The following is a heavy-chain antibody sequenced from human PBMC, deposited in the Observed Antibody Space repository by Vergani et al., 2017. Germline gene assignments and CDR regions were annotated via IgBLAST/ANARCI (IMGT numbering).Heavy chain of an antibody. D-gene: IGHD3-3*01. CDR1: GFPFSSYW. J-gene: IGHJ6*02. Sequence: EVQLVESGGGLVQPGGSLRLSCAASGFPFSSYWMHWVRQAPGKGLVWVSRINSDGSSTSYADSVKGRFTISRDNAKNTLYLQMNSLRAEDTAVYYCARDLLPDYDFWSDYSHAYYYFDGMDDWGQGTTVTVSS. V-gene: IGHV3-74*01. CDR3: ARDLLPDYDFWSDYSHAYYYFDGMDD. CDR2: INSDGSST.